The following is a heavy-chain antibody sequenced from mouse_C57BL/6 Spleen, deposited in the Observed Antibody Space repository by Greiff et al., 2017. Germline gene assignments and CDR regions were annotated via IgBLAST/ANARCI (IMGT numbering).Heavy chain of an antibody. CDR2: IYPRDGST. Sequence: QVQLKQSDAELVKPGASVKISCKVSGYTFTDHTIHWMKQRPEQGLEWIGYIYPRDGSTKYNEKFKGKATLTADKSSSTAYMQLNSLTSEDSAVYFCASPLNYDYDEAWFAYWGQGTLVTVSA. D-gene: IGHD2-4*01. CDR3: ASPLNYDYDEAWFAY. V-gene: IGHV1-78*01. CDR1: GYTFTDHT. J-gene: IGHJ3*01.